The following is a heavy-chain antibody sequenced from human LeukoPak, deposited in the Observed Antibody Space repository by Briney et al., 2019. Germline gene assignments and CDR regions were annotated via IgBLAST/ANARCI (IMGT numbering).Heavy chain of an antibody. J-gene: IGHJ6*02. CDR2: ISYDGSNK. Sequence: PGGSLRLSCAASGFTFSSYAMHWVRQAPGKGLEWVAVISYDGSNKYYADSVKGRFTISRDNSKNTLYLQMNSLRAEDRAVYYCARYCSSTSCYLDYYYGMDVWGQGTTVTVSS. CDR3: ARYCSSTSCYLDYYYGMDV. V-gene: IGHV3-30-3*01. CDR1: GFTFSSYA. D-gene: IGHD2-2*01.